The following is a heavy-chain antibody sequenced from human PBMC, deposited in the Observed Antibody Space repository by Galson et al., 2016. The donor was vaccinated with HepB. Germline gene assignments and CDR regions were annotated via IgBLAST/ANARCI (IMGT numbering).Heavy chain of an antibody. CDR3: AQSTLKSPYTSSWYYFHY. J-gene: IGHJ4*02. Sequence: SLRLSCAVSGFTFRSYGMQWVRQAPGKGLEWVSAISGRGGSTYYADSVKGRFTISRDNSEDTLYLQMSSLRAEDAAVYYCAQSTLKSPYTSSWYYFHYWGQGTLVTVSS. CDR2: ISGRGGST. CDR1: GFTFRSYG. V-gene: IGHV3-23*01. D-gene: IGHD2-2*02.